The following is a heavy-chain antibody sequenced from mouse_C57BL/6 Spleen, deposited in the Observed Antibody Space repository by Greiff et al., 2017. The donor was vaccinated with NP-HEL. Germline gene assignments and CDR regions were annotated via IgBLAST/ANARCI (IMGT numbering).Heavy chain of an antibody. CDR2: IDPSDSYT. V-gene: IGHV1-50*01. CDR3: ARPYYYGSSPHSFDY. Sequence: QVQLQQPGAELVKPGASVKLSCKASGYTFTSYWMQWVKQRPGQGLEWIGEIDPSDSYTNYNQKFKGKATLTVDPSSSTAYMQLSSLTSEDSAVYYCARPYYYGSSPHSFDYWGQGTTLTVSS. J-gene: IGHJ2*01. D-gene: IGHD1-1*01. CDR1: GYTFTSYW.